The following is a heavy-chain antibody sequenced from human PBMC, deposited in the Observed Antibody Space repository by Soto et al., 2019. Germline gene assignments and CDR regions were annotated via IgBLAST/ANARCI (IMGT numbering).Heavy chain of an antibody. Sequence: ASVKVSCKASGYTFTSYGMNWVRQAPGRGLEWMGWINPGNGNTKYSQKFQGRVTMTRDTSISTAYMELSRLRSDDTAVYYCARDTQGITMVRGVIPYFDYWGQGTLVTVSS. CDR2: INPGNGNT. D-gene: IGHD3-10*01. J-gene: IGHJ4*02. CDR1: GYTFTSYG. V-gene: IGHV1-3*01. CDR3: ARDTQGITMVRGVIPYFDY.